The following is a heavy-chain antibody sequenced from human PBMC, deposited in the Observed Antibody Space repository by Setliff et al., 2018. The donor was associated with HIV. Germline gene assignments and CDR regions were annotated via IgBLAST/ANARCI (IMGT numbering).Heavy chain of an antibody. J-gene: IGHJ1*01. CDR1: GGSISSSSYY. D-gene: IGHD3-22*01. CDR3: ARQGYYDQEYFQH. Sequence: SETLSLTCTVSGGSISSSSYYWGWIRQPPGKGLEWIGSIYYSGSTYYNPSLKSRVTISVDTSKNQFSLKLCSVTAADTAVYYCARQGYYDQEYFQHWGQGTLVTVSS. CDR2: IYYSGST. V-gene: IGHV4-39*01.